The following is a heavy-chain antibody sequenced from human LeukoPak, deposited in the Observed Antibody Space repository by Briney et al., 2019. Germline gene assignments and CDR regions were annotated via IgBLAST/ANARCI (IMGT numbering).Heavy chain of an antibody. V-gene: IGHV3-15*01. D-gene: IGHD3-22*01. Sequence: GGSLRLSCAASGFTFSSYSMNWVRQAPGKGLEWVGRIKSKTDGGTTDYAAPVKGRFTISRDDSENTLYLQMNSLETEDTAVYYCTRYYNSGGSQYYFDYWGQGTLVTVSS. CDR3: TRYYNSGGSQYYFDY. CDR1: GFTFSSYS. J-gene: IGHJ4*02. CDR2: IKSKTDGGTT.